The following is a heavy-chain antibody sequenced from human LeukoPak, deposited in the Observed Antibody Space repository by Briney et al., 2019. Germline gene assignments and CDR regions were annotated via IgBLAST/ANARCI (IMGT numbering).Heavy chain of an antibody. CDR2: IYTSGST. Sequence: SETLSLTCTVSGGSISSYYWSWIRQPAGKGLEWIGRIYTSGSTNYNPSLKSRVTMSVDTSKNQFSLKLSSVTAVDTAVYYCARGDYDSSGYYYHYWGQGTPVTVSS. V-gene: IGHV4-4*07. CDR1: GGSISSYY. J-gene: IGHJ4*02. CDR3: ARGDYDSSGYYYHY. D-gene: IGHD3-22*01.